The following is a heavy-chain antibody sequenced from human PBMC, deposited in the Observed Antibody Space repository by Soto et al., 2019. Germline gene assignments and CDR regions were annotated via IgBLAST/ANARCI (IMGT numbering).Heavy chain of an antibody. D-gene: IGHD6-19*01. CDR1: GGSISSYY. V-gene: IGHV4-59*01. J-gene: IGHJ6*02. CDR2: IYYSGST. CDR3: ARSNYSSGWPYYYYYGMDV. Sequence: ETLSLTCTVSGGSISSYYWSWIRQPPGKGLEWIGYIYYSGSTNYNPSLKSRVTISVDTSKNQFSLKLSSVTAADTAVYYCARSNYSSGWPYYYYYGMDVWGQGTTVTVSS.